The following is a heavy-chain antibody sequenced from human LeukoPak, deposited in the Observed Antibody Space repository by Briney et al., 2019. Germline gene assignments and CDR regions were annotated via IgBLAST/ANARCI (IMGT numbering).Heavy chain of an antibody. V-gene: IGHV3-48*03. CDR1: GFSFSTYE. J-gene: IGHJ3*02. CDR2: ISASGQTI. D-gene: IGHD4/OR15-4a*01. Sequence: GGSLRLSCAASGFSFSTYEFHWVRHAPGKGLEWVSYISASGQTIYYADSVRGRLTISRDNAKNSLYLQMNSLGAEDTAVYHCARDRDVDYGNDGFDIWGQGTTVTVSS. CDR3: ARDRDVDYGNDGFDI.